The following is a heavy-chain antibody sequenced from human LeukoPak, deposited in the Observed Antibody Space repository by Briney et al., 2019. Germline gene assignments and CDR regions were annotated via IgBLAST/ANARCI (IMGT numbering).Heavy chain of an antibody. D-gene: IGHD3-22*01. CDR1: GGSISSYY. CDR3: AREASSGAFDI. J-gene: IGHJ3*02. CDR2: IYYTGST. Sequence: SETLSLTCTVSGGSISSYYWSWIRQPPGKGLEWIGYIYYTGSTNYNPSLKSRVTISVDTSKNQFSLKLSSVTAADTAVYYCAREASSGAFDIWGQGTMVTVSS. V-gene: IGHV4-59*01.